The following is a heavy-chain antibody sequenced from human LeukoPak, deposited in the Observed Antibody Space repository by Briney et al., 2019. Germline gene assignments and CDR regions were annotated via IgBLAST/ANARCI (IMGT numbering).Heavy chain of an antibody. V-gene: IGHV3-53*01. CDR2: IYGRGNT. J-gene: IGHJ4*02. Sequence: GGSLRLSCAASGFAVSGNYMAWVRQAPGKGLEWVSLIYGRGNTYYADSVKGRFTISRDIPKNTVYLHMNSLKAEDTAVYYCTRGIVGVSPSDYWGQGTLVTVSS. CDR3: TRGIVGVSPSDY. D-gene: IGHD1-26*01. CDR1: GFAVSGNY.